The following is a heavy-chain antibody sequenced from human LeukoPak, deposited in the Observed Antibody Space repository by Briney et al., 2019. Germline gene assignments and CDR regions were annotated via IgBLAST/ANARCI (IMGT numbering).Heavy chain of an antibody. Sequence: GESLKISCKGSGYSFTTSWIGWVRQMPGEGLEWMGIIYPGDSDTRYSPSFQGQVTISVDKSISTAYLQWSSLKASDTAMYYCATARFCSGGACYAEHWGQGTLVTVSS. CDR1: GYSFTTSW. CDR2: IYPGDSDT. CDR3: ATARFCSGGACYAEH. D-gene: IGHD2-15*01. V-gene: IGHV5-51*01. J-gene: IGHJ4*02.